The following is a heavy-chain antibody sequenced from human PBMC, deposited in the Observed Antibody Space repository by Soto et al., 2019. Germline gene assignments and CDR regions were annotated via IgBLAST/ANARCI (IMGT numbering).Heavy chain of an antibody. D-gene: IGHD6-25*01. J-gene: IGHJ4*02. CDR1: GFTFNSYW. CDR3: APGPLGGCFDY. CDR2: IGRDGSEK. V-gene: IGHV3-7*05. Sequence: EVQLVESGGGLVRPGASLRLSCEGSGFTFNSYWMGWVRQAPGKGPQWVANIGRDGSEKSYVDSLKGRFTISRDNARRSVHLQRNNLGVEDAAVYYGAPGPLGGCFDYWGRGILVTVSS.